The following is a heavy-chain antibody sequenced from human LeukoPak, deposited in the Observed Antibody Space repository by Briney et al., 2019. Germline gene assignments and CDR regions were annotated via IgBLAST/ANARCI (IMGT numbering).Heavy chain of an antibody. D-gene: IGHD5-24*01. CDR1: GFTFDDYA. CDR3: AKARDGYNSRLDY. CDR2: ISWNSGSI. Sequence: GRSLRLSCAASGFTFDDYAMHWVRLAPGKGLEWVSGISWNSGSIGYADSVKGRFTISRDNAKNSLYLQMNSLRAEDTALYYCAKARDGYNSRLDYWGQGTLVTVSS. V-gene: IGHV3-9*01. J-gene: IGHJ4*02.